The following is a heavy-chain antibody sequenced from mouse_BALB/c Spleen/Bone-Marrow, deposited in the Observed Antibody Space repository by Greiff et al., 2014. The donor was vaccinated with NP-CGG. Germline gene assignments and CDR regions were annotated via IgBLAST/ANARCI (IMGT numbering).Heavy chain of an antibody. V-gene: IGHV1-80*01. J-gene: IGHJ2*01. CDR3: ARGGISVDY. Sequence: LQESGAELVRPGSSVKISCKASGYAFSGYWMNWVKQRPGQGLEWIGQIYPGDGDTDYNGKFKGKATLTADKSSSTAYMQPSSLTSEDSAVYFCARGGISVDYWGQGTTLTVSS. CDR1: GYAFSGYW. CDR2: IYPGDGDT.